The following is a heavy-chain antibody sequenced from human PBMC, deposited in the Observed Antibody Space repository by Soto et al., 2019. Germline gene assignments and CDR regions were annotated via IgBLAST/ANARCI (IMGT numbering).Heavy chain of an antibody. D-gene: IGHD4-4*01. CDR1: GYTFTSYA. Sequence: QVQLVQSGSELKKPGASVKVSCKASGYTFTSYAMNWVRQAPGKGLEWMGWINTNTGNPTYAQGFTGRFVFSLDTSVSPAYLQICSLKAEDTDVYYCARGTPFKATVTLGYWGQGTLVAVSS. V-gene: IGHV7-4-1*01. CDR2: INTNTGNP. CDR3: ARGTPFKATVTLGY. J-gene: IGHJ4*02.